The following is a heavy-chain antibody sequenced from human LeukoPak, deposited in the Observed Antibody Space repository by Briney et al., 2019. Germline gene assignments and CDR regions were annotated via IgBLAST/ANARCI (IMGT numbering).Heavy chain of an antibody. V-gene: IGHV3-66*01. J-gene: IGHJ6*03. Sequence: GGSLRLSCAASGFTVSSNYMSWVRQAPGKGLEWVSVIYSGGSTYYADSVKGRFTISRDNSKNTLYLQMNSLRAEDTAVYYCARDATMVRGIFNYYYMDVWGKGTTVTVSS. CDR3: ARDATMVRGIFNYYYMDV. CDR1: GFTVSSNY. D-gene: IGHD3-10*01. CDR2: IYSGGST.